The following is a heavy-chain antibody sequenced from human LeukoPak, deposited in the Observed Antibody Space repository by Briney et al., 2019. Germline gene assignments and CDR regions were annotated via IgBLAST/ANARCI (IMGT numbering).Heavy chain of an antibody. J-gene: IGHJ4*02. V-gene: IGHV1-8*03. CDR3: ARAEEYGGYEHY. D-gene: IGHD5-12*01. CDR2: MNPNSGNT. Sequence: ASVKVSCKASGYTFTSYDINWVRQATGQGLEWMGWMNPNSGNTGYAQKFQGRVTITRNTSISTAYMELSSLRSEDTAVYYCARAEEYGGYEHYWGQGTLVTVSS. CDR1: GYTFTSYD.